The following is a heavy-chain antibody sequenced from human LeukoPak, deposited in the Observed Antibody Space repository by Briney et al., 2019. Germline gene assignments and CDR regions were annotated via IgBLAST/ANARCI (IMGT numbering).Heavy chain of an antibody. CDR2: INPSGGST. Sequence: ASVKVSCKASGYTXTTYYMLGVRQAPGQGLEWMGIINPSGGSTSYAQKFQGRVTMTGDTSTSTVYMELSSLRSEDTAVYYCARGYGSGSYYLLYYFDYWGQGTLVTVSS. D-gene: IGHD3-10*01. V-gene: IGHV1-46*01. CDR3: ARGYGSGSYYLLYYFDY. J-gene: IGHJ4*02. CDR1: GYTXTTYY.